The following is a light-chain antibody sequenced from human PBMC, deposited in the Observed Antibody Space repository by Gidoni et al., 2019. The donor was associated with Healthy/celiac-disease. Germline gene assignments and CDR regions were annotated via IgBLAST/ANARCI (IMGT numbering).Light chain of an antibody. J-gene: IGLJ7*01. CDR3: GTWDSSLSAAV. V-gene: IGLV1-51*01. Sequence: QSVLTQPPSVSSAPGQKVTISCSGSSSNIGNNYVSWYQQLPGTAPKLLIYDNNKRPAGSPNRFACSKSGTSATLGITGRQTGDEADYYCGTWDSSLSAAVFGGGTQLTVL. CDR2: DNN. CDR1: SSNIGNNY.